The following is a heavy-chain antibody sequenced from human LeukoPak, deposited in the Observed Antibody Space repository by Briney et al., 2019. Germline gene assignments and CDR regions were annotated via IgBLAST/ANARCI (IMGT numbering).Heavy chain of an antibody. Sequence: PSETLSLTCTVSGGSISSSSYYWGWIRQPPGRGLEWIGEISLAGRTNYNPSLNGRVTMSLDESSNQLSLNPTSVTAADTAIYYCSRESGAFCPFGYWGQGTLVIVPS. V-gene: IGHV4-39*07. CDR1: GGSISSSSYY. J-gene: IGHJ4*02. CDR3: SRESGAFCPFGY. CDR2: ISLAGRT. D-gene: IGHD1-26*01.